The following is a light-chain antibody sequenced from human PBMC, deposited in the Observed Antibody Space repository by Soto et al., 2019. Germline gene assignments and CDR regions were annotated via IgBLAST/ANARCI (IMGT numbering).Light chain of an antibody. V-gene: IGKV1-39*01. J-gene: IGKJ1*01. Sequence: DIQMTQSPSSLSASVGDRVTITCRAKESVSSYVNWYQQKPGKAPKLLIYAASSLQSGVPARFSGSGSVTEFTLTISCLQPEDFATYCCRQGYSKWTFGQGNKVEIK. CDR3: RQGYSKWT. CDR2: AAS. CDR1: ESVSSY.